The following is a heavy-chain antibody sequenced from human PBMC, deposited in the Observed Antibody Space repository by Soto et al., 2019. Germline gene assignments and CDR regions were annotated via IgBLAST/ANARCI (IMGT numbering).Heavy chain of an antibody. V-gene: IGHV3-30-3*01. J-gene: IGHJ4*02. CDR3: AGGSNSDYFDY. CDR2: ISYDGSNK. Sequence: HPGGSLRLSCAASGFTFSSYAMHWVRQAPGKGLEWVAVISYDGSNKYYADSVKGRFTISRGNSKNTLYLQMNSLRAEDTAVYYCAGGSNSDYFDYWGQGTLVTVSS. D-gene: IGHD4-4*01. CDR1: GFTFSSYA.